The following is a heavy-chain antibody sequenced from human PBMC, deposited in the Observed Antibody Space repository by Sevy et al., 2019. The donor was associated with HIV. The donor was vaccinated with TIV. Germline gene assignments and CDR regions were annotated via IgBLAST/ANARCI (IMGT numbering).Heavy chain of an antibody. CDR3: ARDYPHEKNIFRRVVVVPAASYGMDV. V-gene: IGHV3-7*03. Sequence: GGSLRRSCAASGFTFSSYWMSWVRQAPGKGLEWVANIKQDGSEKYYVDSVKGGFTISRDNAKNSLYLQMNSLRAEDTAVYYCARDYPHEKNIFRRVVVVPAASYGMDVWGQGTTVTVSS. CDR2: IKQDGSEK. D-gene: IGHD2-2*01. CDR1: GFTFSSYW. J-gene: IGHJ6*02.